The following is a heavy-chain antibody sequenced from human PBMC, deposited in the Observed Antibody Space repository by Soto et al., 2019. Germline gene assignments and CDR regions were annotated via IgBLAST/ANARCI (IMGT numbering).Heavy chain of an antibody. CDR1: GFTFSSYA. V-gene: IGHV3-30-3*01. CDR2: ISYDGSNK. CDR3: ARDTGLRPIMYYGMDV. J-gene: IGHJ6*02. Sequence: GGSLRLSCAASGFTFSSYAMHWVRQAPGKGLEWVAVISYDGSNKYYADSVKGRFTISRDNSKNTLYLQMNSLRAEDTAVYYCARDTGLRPIMYYGMDVWGQGTTVTVSS. D-gene: IGHD3-16*01.